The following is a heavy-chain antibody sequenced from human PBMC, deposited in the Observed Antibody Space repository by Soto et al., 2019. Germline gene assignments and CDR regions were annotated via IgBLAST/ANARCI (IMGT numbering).Heavy chain of an antibody. J-gene: IGHJ4*02. CDR2: IIGSGGTT. V-gene: IGHV3-23*01. CDR1: GFIFRNYV. CDR3: AKRPLALHMHAY. Sequence: GGSLRLSCTASGFIFRNYVMTWVREAPGKGLEWVSSIIGSGGTTYYTDSVKGRFTISRDNSKNTLFLQINSLRAEDTAVYYCAKRPLALHMHAYWGQGTLVTVSS. D-gene: IGHD2-15*01.